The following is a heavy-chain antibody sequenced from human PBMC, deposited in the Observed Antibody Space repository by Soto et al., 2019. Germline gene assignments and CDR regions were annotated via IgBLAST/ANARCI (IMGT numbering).Heavy chain of an antibody. CDR1: GFTFSSYS. Sequence: EVQLVESGGGLVQPGGSLRLSCAASGFTFSSYSMNWVRQAPGKGLEWVSYISSGSSTIYYADSVKGRFTISRDNAKNSLYLQMNSLRAEDTAVYYCARGKLLWFGELSPRFDYWGQGTLVTVSS. V-gene: IGHV3-48*01. D-gene: IGHD3-10*01. CDR3: ARGKLLWFGELSPRFDY. J-gene: IGHJ4*02. CDR2: ISSGSSTI.